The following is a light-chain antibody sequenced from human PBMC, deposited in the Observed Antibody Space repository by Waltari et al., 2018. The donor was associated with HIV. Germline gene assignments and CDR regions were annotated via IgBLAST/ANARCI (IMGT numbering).Light chain of an antibody. J-gene: IGLJ2*01. CDR3: QLWDNIGDRVV. Sequence: SYGLTQPPSMSVAAGQAAKFTCGGHNIGARSVHWYQKRPGQAPKLVVYDNSDRPPGTPDRFSGSNSRNTATLTISRVEAGDEAEYYCQLWDNIGDRVVFGGGTKLTVL. V-gene: IGLV3-21*02. CDR2: DNS. CDR1: NIGARS.